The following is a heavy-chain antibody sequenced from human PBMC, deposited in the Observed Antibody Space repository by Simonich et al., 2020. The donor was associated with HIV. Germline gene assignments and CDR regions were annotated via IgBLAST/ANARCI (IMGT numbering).Heavy chain of an antibody. CDR3: ARGDYYNIFTAYAFDI. CDR1: GGSFSGYY. V-gene: IGHV4-34*01. Sequence: QVRLQQWGAGLLKPSETLSLTCAVYGGSFSGYYWSWIRQSPGKGLEWIGEINHSGSTNYTPSLKSRVTVSVDTSKNQFSLKLSSVTAADTALYYCARGDYYNIFTAYAFDIWGQGTMVTVSS. D-gene: IGHD3-9*01. J-gene: IGHJ3*02. CDR2: INHSGST.